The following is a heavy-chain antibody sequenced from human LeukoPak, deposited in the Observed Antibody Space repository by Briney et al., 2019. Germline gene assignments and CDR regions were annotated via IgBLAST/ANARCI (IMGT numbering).Heavy chain of an antibody. CDR3: ARSLRVAVAASY. CDR2: IKQDGSEK. CDR1: GFTFSYW. D-gene: IGHD6-19*01. V-gene: IGHV3-7*01. J-gene: IGHJ4*02. Sequence: GGSLRLSCVVSGFTFSYWMSWVRQAPGKGLEWVANIKQDGSEKYYVDSLKGRFTISRDNAKNSLYLQMNSLTDEDTAIYYCARSLRVAVAASYWGQGTLVTVSS.